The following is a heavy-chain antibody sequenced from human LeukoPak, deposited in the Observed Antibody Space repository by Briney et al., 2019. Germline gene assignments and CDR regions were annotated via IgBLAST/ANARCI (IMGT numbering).Heavy chain of an antibody. Sequence: ASVKVSCKASGYTFTSYGVTWVRQAPGQGLGWMGWISAHNGNTNYAQKFQGRVTMTRDTSASTAYMELRSLRSDDTAVYYCARGWDAWRKVTVAGAPLTDFDYWGQGTLVTVSS. CDR1: GYTFTSYG. D-gene: IGHD6-19*01. CDR3: ARGWDAWRKVTVAGAPLTDFDY. CDR2: ISAHNGNT. V-gene: IGHV1-18*01. J-gene: IGHJ4*02.